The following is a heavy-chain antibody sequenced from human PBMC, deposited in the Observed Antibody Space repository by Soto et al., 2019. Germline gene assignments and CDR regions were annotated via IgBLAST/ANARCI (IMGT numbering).Heavy chain of an antibody. V-gene: IGHV4-59*08. J-gene: IGHJ4*02. CDR3: AKNWNWGSLVH. Sequence: SETLSLTCTVSGDSISTDYWSWIRQSPGKGLEWIGFIYYGGSTNYNPSLKSRVTISLDTPKNQFSLKLSSVTAADTAVYYCAKNWNWGSLVHWGQGTLVTVSS. CDR1: GDSISTDY. CDR2: IYYGGST. D-gene: IGHD7-27*01.